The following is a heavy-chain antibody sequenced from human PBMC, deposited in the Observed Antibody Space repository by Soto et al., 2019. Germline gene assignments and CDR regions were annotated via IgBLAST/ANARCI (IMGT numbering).Heavy chain of an antibody. D-gene: IGHD7-27*01. CDR3: ARDLNWALDY. V-gene: IGHV1-69*01. CDR2: IVPIFGTF. CDR1: GGTFGRNT. J-gene: IGHJ4*02. Sequence: QVHLVQSAAEVKKPGSSVRVSCTVSGGTFGRNTIVWVRQAPEQGLECMGHIVPIFGTFKYAQKFQGRVTFTADESTTTAYMYLSSLTSEDTAVYFCARDLNWALDYWGQGTLVTVSS.